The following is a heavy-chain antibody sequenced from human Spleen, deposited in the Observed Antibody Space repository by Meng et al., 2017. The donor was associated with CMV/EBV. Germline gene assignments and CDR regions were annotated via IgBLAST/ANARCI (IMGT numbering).Heavy chain of an antibody. Sequence: SGAASGFTFSSYAMSWVRQAPGKGLEWVSAISGSGGSTYYADSVKGRFTISRDNSKNTLYLQMNSLRAEDTAVYYCAKTRHGGDFDYWGQGTLVTVSS. CDR1: GFTFSSYA. D-gene: IGHD2-21*01. J-gene: IGHJ4*02. CDR2: ISGSGGST. V-gene: IGHV3-23*01. CDR3: AKTRHGGDFDY.